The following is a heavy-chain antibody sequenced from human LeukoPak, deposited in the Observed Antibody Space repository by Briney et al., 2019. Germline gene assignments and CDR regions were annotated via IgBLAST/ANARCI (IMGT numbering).Heavy chain of an antibody. CDR1: GFTFSSNA. Sequence: SGGSLRLSCAASGFTFSSNAMSWVRQAPGKGLEGFSAISGSGGSTYYADSVKGRFTISRDNSKNTQYLQMNSLRAEDTAVYYCANWDHREGPADDYWGQGTLVDVSS. J-gene: IGHJ4*02. D-gene: IGHD6-25*01. CDR3: ANWDHREGPADDY. V-gene: IGHV3-23*01. CDR2: ISGSGGST.